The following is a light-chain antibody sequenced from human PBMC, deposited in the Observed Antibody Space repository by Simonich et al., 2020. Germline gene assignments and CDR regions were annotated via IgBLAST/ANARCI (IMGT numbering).Light chain of an antibody. CDR3: QQYYSTPLT. Sequence: DIVMTQSPESLAVSLGERATIKCKSSQSVLYSSNNKNYLAWYQQKPGQPPKLLIYWASTRESGVPDQFRGSGSGTDFTLTISSLQAEDVAVYYCQQYYSTPLTFGGGTKVEIK. CDR1: QSVLYSSNNKNY. J-gene: IGKJ4*01. CDR2: WAS. V-gene: IGKV4-1*01.